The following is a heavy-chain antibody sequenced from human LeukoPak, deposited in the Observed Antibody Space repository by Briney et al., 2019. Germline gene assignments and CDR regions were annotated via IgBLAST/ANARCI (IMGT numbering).Heavy chain of an antibody. CDR2: ISNSGSTI. CDR3: ARGQTGYSSSWYGY. J-gene: IGHJ4*02. D-gene: IGHD6-13*01. CDR1: GFTFSSYE. V-gene: IGHV3-48*03. Sequence: PGGSLRLSCAASGFTFSSYEMNWVRQAPGKGLEWLAYISNSGSTIYYADSVKGRLTISRDNAKNSLYLQMNSPRAEDTAVYYCARGQTGYSSSWYGYWGQGTLVTVSS.